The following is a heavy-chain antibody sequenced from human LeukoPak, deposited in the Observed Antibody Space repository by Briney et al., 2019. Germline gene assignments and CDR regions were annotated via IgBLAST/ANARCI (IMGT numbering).Heavy chain of an antibody. D-gene: IGHD6-19*01. J-gene: IGHJ4*02. Sequence: SETLSLTCAVYGGSFSGYYWSWLRQPPGKGLEWIGESNHSGSTNYNPSLKSRVTISVDTSKNQFSLKLSSVTAADTAVYYCARGFSSGWYVYFDYWGQGTLVTVSS. CDR3: ARGFSSGWYVYFDY. CDR2: SNHSGST. CDR1: GGSFSGYY. V-gene: IGHV4-34*01.